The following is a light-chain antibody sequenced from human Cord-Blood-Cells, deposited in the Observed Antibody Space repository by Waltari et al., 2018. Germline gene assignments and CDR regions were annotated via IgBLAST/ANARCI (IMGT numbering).Light chain of an antibody. V-gene: IGKV4-1*01. CDR1: QSVLYISNNKNY. CDR3: QQYYSTPPLT. Sequence: DIVMTQSPDSLAVSLGERATINCKSSQSVLYISNNKNYLAWYQQKPGQPPKLLIYWASTRESGVPDRFSGGGSGTDFTLTISSLQAEDVAVYYCQQYYSTPPLTFGGGTKVEIK. J-gene: IGKJ4*01. CDR2: WAS.